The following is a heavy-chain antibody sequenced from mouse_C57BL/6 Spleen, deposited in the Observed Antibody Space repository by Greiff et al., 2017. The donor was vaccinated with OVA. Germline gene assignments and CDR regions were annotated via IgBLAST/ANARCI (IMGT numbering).Heavy chain of an antibody. CDR3: AREAVVADAMDY. D-gene: IGHD1-1*01. CDR1: GYSFTGYY. Sequence: EVQLQESGPELVKPGASVKISCKASGYSFTGYYMNWVKQSPEKSLEWIGEINPSTGGTTYNQKFKAKATLTVDKSSSTAYMQLKSLTSEDSAVYYCAREAVVADAMDYWGQGTSVTVSS. CDR2: INPSTGGT. J-gene: IGHJ4*01. V-gene: IGHV1-42*01.